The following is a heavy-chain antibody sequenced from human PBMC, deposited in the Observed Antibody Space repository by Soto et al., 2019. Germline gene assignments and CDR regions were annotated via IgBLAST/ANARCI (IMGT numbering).Heavy chain of an antibody. CDR2: IKSKTDGETT. Sequence: EVHLVDSGGGMVKPGGSLTLSCAASGFTFSNAWMSWVRQAPGKGLEWVGRIKSKTDGETTDYAAPVKGRFTISSDDSKNTMYLQMNSLQIEDTAVYYCTLHIVVVTSVHNYFNHWGQGTLVTVSS. V-gene: IGHV3-15*01. CDR3: TLHIVVVTSVHNYFNH. CDR1: GFTFSNAW. J-gene: IGHJ4*02. D-gene: IGHD2-21*02.